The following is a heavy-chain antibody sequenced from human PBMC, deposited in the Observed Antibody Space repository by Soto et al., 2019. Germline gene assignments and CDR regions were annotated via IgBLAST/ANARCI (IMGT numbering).Heavy chain of an antibody. D-gene: IGHD2-21*01. CDR1: GYTFTSYA. CDR2: INAGNGNT. V-gene: IGHV1-3*01. CDR3: ARDGEGGILYYYYGMDV. J-gene: IGHJ6*02. Sequence: ASVKVSCKASGYTFTSYAMHWLRQAPGQRLEWMGWINAGNGNTKYSQKFQGRVTITRDTSASTAYMELSSLRSEDTAVYYCARDGEGGILYYYYGMDVWGQGTTVTVSS.